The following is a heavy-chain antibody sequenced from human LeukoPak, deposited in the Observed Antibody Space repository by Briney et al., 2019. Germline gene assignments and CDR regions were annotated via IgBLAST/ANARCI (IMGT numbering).Heavy chain of an antibody. CDR3: ARANYYDSSGYSYYYYMDV. V-gene: IGHV3-21*01. Sequence: GGSLRLSCAASGFTFSTYTMNWVRQAPGKGLEWVSSISSSSYFIYYADSVRGRFTISRDNAKNSLYLQMNSLRAEDTAVYYCARANYYDSSGYSYYYYMDVWGKGTTVTISS. J-gene: IGHJ6*03. CDR2: ISSSSYFI. D-gene: IGHD3-22*01. CDR1: GFTFSTYT.